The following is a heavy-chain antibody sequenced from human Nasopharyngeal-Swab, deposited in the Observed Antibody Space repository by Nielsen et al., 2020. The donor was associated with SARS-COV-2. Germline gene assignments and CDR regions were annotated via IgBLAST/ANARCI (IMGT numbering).Heavy chain of an antibody. V-gene: IGHV3-30*18. Sequence: GESLKISCVGSGFTFSNHAIHWVRQAPGKGLEWMAVISFDGTNKYYADSVKGRFTVSRDNFNNTVNLQMNSLRAEDTAVYYCAKGDLRDCYNFSWGQGTLVIVSS. CDR1: GFTFSNHA. CDR2: ISFDGTNK. CDR3: AKGDLRDCYNFS. D-gene: IGHD5-24*01. J-gene: IGHJ5*02.